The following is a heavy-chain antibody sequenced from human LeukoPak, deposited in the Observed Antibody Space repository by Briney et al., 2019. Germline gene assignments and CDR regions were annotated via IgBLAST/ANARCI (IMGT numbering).Heavy chain of an antibody. V-gene: IGHV1-69*13. CDR3: AREEYSSSWVKY. CDR2: IIPIFGTA. CDR1: GGTFSSYA. D-gene: IGHD6-13*01. Sequence: SVKVSCKASGGTFSSYAISWVRQAPGQGLEWMGGIIPIFGTANYAQKFQGRVTITADESTSTAYMELSSLRSEDTAVYYCAREEYSSSWVKYWGQGTLVTVSS. J-gene: IGHJ4*02.